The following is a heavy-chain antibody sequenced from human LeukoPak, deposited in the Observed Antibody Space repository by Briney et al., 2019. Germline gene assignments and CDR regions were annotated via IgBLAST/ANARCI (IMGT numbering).Heavy chain of an antibody. CDR3: ATGRDIVATTP. Sequence: PSETLSLTSTVSGDSITNDYWSWIRQPPGRGLEWIGYIYYNGRTNYNPSLKSRVTISLDTSKNQFSLKLTSVTAADTAVYYCATGRDIVATTPWGQGTLVTVSS. D-gene: IGHD5-12*01. J-gene: IGHJ5*02. CDR2: IYYNGRT. V-gene: IGHV4-59*01. CDR1: GDSITNDY.